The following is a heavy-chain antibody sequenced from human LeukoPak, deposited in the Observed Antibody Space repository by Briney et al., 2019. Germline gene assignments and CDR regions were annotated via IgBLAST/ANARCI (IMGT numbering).Heavy chain of an antibody. V-gene: IGHV3-7*01. D-gene: IGHD2-8*02. CDR3: ARDTDGNLDY. CDR1: GFTFTNSL. J-gene: IGHJ4*02. Sequence: GGSLRLSRAASGFTFTNSLMAWVRQAPGRGLEWVANIKYDGSTKHYADSLKGRFIISRDNPENSLYLQMSSLRADDTAVYYCARDTDGNLDYWGQGILVTVAS. CDR2: IKYDGSTK.